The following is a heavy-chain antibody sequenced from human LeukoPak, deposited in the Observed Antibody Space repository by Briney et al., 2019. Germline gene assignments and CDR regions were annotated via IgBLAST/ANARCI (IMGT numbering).Heavy chain of an antibody. V-gene: IGHV3-21*01. CDR2: ISSSSSYI. J-gene: IGHJ4*02. D-gene: IGHD1-26*01. CDR1: GFTFSSYS. Sequence: PGGSLRLSCAASGFTFSSYSMNWVRQAPGKGLEWVSFISSSSSYIYYADSVKGRFTISRDNAKNSLYLQMNSLRAEDTAVYYCASDAGNFDYWGQGTLVTVSS. CDR3: ASDAGNFDY.